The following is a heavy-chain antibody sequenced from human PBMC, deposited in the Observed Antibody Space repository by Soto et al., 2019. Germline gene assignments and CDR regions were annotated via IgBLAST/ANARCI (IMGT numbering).Heavy chain of an antibody. D-gene: IGHD2-2*01. CDR3: AKKVNRVVVTGGFDY. CDR2: ITHSGST. J-gene: IGHJ4*02. Sequence: SETLSLTCAVYGGSFSGYYWSWIRQPPGKGLEWIGEITHSGSTNYNPSLKSRVTISVDTSKNQFSLKLSSVTAADTAVYYCAKKVNRVVVTGGFDYWGQGTLVTVSS. V-gene: IGHV4-34*01. CDR1: GGSFSGYY.